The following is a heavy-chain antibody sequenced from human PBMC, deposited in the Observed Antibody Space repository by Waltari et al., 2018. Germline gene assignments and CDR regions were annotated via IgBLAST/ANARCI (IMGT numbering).Heavy chain of an antibody. CDR2: ISWDGGST. J-gene: IGHJ6*02. Sequence: EVQLVESGGVVVQPGGSLRLSCAASGFTFDDYTMHWVRHAPGKGREWVSLISWDGGSTHDADAVKGRFTISRDNSKNSLYLQMNSLRTEDTALYYCAKATRTGTTDYYGMDVWGQGTTVTVSS. CDR3: AKATRTGTTDYYGMDV. D-gene: IGHD1-7*01. CDR1: GFTFDDYT. V-gene: IGHV3-43*01.